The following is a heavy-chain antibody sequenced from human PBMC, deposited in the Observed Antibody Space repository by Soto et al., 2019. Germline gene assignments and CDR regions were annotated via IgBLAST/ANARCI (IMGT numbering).Heavy chain of an antibody. V-gene: IGHV4-4*02. CDR1: GDSISSSNW. CDR3: AREVSGIQAFDY. CDR2: ISQSGST. Sequence: QVQLQESGPGLVKPSGTLSLTCAVSGDSISSSNWWNWVRQPPGKGLEWIGEISQSGSTNYNPSLKSRLTIAVDKSKNYFSLKLDSVTAADTAVYYCAREVSGIQAFDYWGQGTLVTVSS. D-gene: IGHD1-20*01. J-gene: IGHJ4*02.